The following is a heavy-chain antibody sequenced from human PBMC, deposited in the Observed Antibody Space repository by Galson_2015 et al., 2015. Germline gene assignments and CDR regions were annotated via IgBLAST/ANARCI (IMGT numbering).Heavy chain of an antibody. Sequence: SLRLSCEASGFPFSNVWMSWVRQGPGKGLEWVGRIKSRADGGATDYAAPVKGRFTISRHTSKNTLYLQMNSLKTEDTAVYYCTTDPLMTSVTPLDYWGQGSLVTVSS. D-gene: IGHD4-17*01. CDR3: TTDPLMTSVTPLDY. V-gene: IGHV3-15*01. CDR2: IKSRADGGAT. J-gene: IGHJ4*02. CDR1: GFPFSNVW.